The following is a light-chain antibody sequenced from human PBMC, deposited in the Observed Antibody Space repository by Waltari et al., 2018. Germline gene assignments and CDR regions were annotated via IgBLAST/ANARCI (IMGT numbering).Light chain of an antibody. CDR1: EDIRND. V-gene: IGKV1-6*01. J-gene: IGKJ4*01. Sequence: AIQMTQSPSSLSGSVGDRVTITCRASEDIRNDLGWYQQKPGKAPRLLIFAASTLQSGVPSRFSGSGSGTDFTLTISSLQPEDFATYFCLQDYIFPLTFGGGTTVEI. CDR2: AAS. CDR3: LQDYIFPLT.